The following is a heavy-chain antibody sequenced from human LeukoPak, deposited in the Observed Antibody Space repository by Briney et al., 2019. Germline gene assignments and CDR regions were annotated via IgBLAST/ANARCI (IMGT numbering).Heavy chain of an antibody. CDR1: GFTFSSYA. CDR2: ISGSGGST. J-gene: IGHJ4*02. D-gene: IGHD6-13*01. CDR3: AKLLRQQPRDY. Sequence: PGGSLRLSCSASGFTFSSYAMSWVRQAPGKGLEWVSAISGSGGSTLYADSVKGRFTIFRDNSKNTLYLQMNSLRAEDTAVYYCAKLLRQQPRDYWGQGTLVTVSS. V-gene: IGHV3-23*01.